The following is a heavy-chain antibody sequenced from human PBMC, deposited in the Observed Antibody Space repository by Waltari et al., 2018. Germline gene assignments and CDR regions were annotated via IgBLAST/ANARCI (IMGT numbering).Heavy chain of an antibody. D-gene: IGHD6-25*01. CDR3: ALGQEILSWWYKIAADWFDP. CDR2: IYYSGST. Sequence: QLQLQESGPGLVKPSETLSLTCTVSGGSISSSSYYWGWIRQPPGKGMEWIGSIYYSGSTYYNPSLKSRVTISVDTSKNQFSLKLSSVTAADTAVYYCALGQEILSWWYKIAADWFDPWGQGTLVTVSS. J-gene: IGHJ5*02. V-gene: IGHV4-39*01. CDR1: GGSISSSSYY.